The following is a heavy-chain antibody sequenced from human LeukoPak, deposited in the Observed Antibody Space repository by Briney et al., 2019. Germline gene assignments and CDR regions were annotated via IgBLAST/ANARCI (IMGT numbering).Heavy chain of an antibody. J-gene: IGHJ4*02. CDR2: ISGENGNT. CDR3: ARWGVHGTTTYCFDY. Sequence: ASVKVSCKTSGYSFTNYGVSWVRQAPGQGPEWMGRISGENGNTNYAQKFQARFTMTTDTSTGTAYVELRSLRSDDTAVYYCARWGVHGTTTYCFDYWGQGSQVTVSS. D-gene: IGHD2/OR15-2a*01. V-gene: IGHV1-18*04. CDR1: GYSFTNYG.